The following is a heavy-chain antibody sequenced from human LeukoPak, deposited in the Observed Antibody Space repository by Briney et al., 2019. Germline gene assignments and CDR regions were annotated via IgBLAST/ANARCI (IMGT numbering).Heavy chain of an antibody. J-gene: IGHJ4*02. CDR2: ISGSGGST. Sequence: PGGSLRLSCAASGFTFSSYAMSWVRQAPGKGMEWVSAISGSGGSTYYADSVKGRFTISRDNSKNTLYLQMNSLRAEDTAVYYCAKSESRWPGGGYWGQGTLVTVSS. V-gene: IGHV3-23*01. CDR3: AKSESRWPGGGY. D-gene: IGHD3-10*01. CDR1: GFTFSSYA.